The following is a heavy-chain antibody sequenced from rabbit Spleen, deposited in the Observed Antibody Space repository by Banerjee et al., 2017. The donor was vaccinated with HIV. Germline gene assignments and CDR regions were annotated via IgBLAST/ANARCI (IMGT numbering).Heavy chain of an antibody. J-gene: IGHJ4*01. Sequence: QEQLVESGGGLVKPEGSLKLSCTASGFSFSSSDYMCWVRQAPGKGLEWISCIAGDNSGFTYYASWAKGRFTISTTSPTTVTLQMTSLTAADTATYFCARDSAGREDFNLWGPGTLVTVS. CDR1: GFSFSSSDY. CDR3: ARDSAGREDFNL. CDR2: IAGDNSGFT. V-gene: IGHV1S45*01. D-gene: IGHD4-2*01.